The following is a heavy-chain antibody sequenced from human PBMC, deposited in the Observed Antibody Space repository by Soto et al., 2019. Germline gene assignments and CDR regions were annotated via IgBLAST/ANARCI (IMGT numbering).Heavy chain of an antibody. V-gene: IGHV3-11*01. D-gene: IGHD3-3*02. J-gene: IGHJ4*02. CDR3: AGAVAIFGVRVKNFDY. CDR1: GFTFSNYY. Sequence: QVQLVESGGGLVKPGGSLRLSCAASGFTFSNYYMSWIRQAPGKGLEWVSYISHSGSTIHYTDSVKGRFTISRDNAKNALYLQMNSLRADDTAVYFCAGAVAIFGVRVKNFDYWGQGTLVTVSS. CDR2: ISHSGSTI.